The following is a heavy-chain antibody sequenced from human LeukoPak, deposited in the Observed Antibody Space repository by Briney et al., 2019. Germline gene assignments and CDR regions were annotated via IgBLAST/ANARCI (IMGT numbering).Heavy chain of an antibody. CDR2: INPNSGGT. J-gene: IGHJ6*02. Sequence: ASVNVSCKASGYTFTGYYMHWVRQAPGQGLEWMGWINPNSGGTNCAQKFQGRVNMTRDASISTAYMELSRLRSDDTAVYYCARASTWYYYGMDVWGQGTTVTVSS. CDR1: GYTFTGYY. V-gene: IGHV1-2*02. D-gene: IGHD2/OR15-2a*01. CDR3: ARASTWYYYGMDV.